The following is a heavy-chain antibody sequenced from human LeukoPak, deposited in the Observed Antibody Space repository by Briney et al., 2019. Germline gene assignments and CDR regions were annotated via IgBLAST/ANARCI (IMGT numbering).Heavy chain of an antibody. CDR2: LNPSDNGV. CDR3: TTNAAALDY. J-gene: IGHJ4*02. V-gene: IGHV1-2*02. CDR1: GYTFTDHY. Sequence: ASVKVSCNASGYTFTDHYIHWVRQAPGQGLEWMGWLNPSDNGVNYAQKFQGRVAMTRDTSISTAYVEVTRLTSDDTAVYYCTTNAAALDYWGQGTLVTVSS. D-gene: IGHD6-13*01.